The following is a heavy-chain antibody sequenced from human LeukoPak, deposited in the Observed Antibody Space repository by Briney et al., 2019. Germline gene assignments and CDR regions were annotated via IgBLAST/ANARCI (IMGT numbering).Heavy chain of an antibody. D-gene: IGHD6-6*01. V-gene: IGHV4-4*09. CDR3: ARQAGSSYLSYYFDY. CDR2: IYTSGST. J-gene: IGHJ4*02. Sequence: SETLSLTCTDSGGSISSYYWSWIRQPPGKGLEWIGYIYTSGSTNYNPSLKSRVTISVDTSKNQFSLKLSSVTAADTAVYYCARQAGSSYLSYYFDYWGQGTLVTVSS. CDR1: GGSISSYY.